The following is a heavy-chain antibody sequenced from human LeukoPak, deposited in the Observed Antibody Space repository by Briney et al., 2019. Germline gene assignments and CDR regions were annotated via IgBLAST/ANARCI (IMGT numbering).Heavy chain of an antibody. CDR1: GYTFTGYY. Sequence: ASVKVSCKASGYTFTGYYMHWVRQAPGQGLEWMGWINPNSGGTNYAQKFQGRVTMTRDTSINTAHMDLKSLTSDDTAVYFCVRGFGIVARSDPWGQGTLVTVSS. CDR2: INPNSGGT. J-gene: IGHJ5*02. CDR3: VRGFGIVARSDP. V-gene: IGHV1-2*02. D-gene: IGHD3-3*01.